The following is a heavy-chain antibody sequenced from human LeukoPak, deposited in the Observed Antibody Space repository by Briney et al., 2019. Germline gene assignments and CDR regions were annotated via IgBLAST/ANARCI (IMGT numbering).Heavy chain of an antibody. D-gene: IGHD2-2*01. J-gene: IGHJ5*02. Sequence: PSETLSLTCAVYGGSFSSYYWGWIRQPPGKGLEWIGSIYYSGSTYYNPSLKSRVTISVDTSKNQFSLKLSSVTAADTAVYYCARDLDIVVVPAALTDGDWFDPWGQGTLVTVSS. CDR3: ARDLDIVVVPAALTDGDWFDP. CDR1: GGSFSSYY. CDR2: IYYSGST. V-gene: IGHV4-39*07.